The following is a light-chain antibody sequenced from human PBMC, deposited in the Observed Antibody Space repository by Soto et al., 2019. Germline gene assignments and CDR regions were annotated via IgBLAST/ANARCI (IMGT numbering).Light chain of an antibody. J-gene: IGKJ1*01. CDR2: GES. CDR1: QSVSSN. V-gene: IGKV3-15*01. Sequence: EIVMTQSPSTLSLSPGESATLSCRASQSVSSNLAWYQQKTGQAPRILIYGESTRATGIPARFSGSGSGTELNLTISRLQSDDFATYYCQKYNSYPWTFGQGTKVDIK. CDR3: QKYNSYPWT.